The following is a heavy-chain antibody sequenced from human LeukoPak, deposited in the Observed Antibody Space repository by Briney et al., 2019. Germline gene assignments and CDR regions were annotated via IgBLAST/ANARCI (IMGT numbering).Heavy chain of an antibody. V-gene: IGHV3-23*01. CDR2: ISGSGGST. Sequence: GGTLRLSCAASGFTFSSYGMSWVRQAPGKGLEWVSAISGSGGSTYYADSVKGRFTISRDNSKNTLYLQMNSLRAEDTAVYYCASMINSGEQVADWFDPWGQGTLVTVSS. CDR3: ASMINSGEQVADWFDP. J-gene: IGHJ5*02. CDR1: GFTFSSYG. D-gene: IGHD1/OR15-1a*01.